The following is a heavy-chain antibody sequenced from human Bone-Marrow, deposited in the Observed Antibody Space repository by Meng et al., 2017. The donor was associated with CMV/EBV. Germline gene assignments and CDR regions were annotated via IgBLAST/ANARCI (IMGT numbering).Heavy chain of an antibody. CDR3: ARDSTRQADYYGMDV. CDR2: IYYSGST. Sequence: SETLSLTCTVSGGSINSSSYYWGWIRQPPGKGLEWIGSIYYSGSTYYNPSLKSRVTISVDTSKNQFSLKLSSVTAADTAVYYCARDSTRQADYYGMDVWGQGTTVTVSS. J-gene: IGHJ6*02. D-gene: IGHD1-26*01. V-gene: IGHV4-39*07. CDR1: GGSINSSSYY.